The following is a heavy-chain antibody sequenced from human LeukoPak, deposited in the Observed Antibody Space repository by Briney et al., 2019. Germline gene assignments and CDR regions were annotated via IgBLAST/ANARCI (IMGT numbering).Heavy chain of an antibody. D-gene: IGHD1-26*01. CDR3: ASYRVSHGMDV. CDR2: IKGDGSEK. Sequence: GGSLRLSCAASGFTFSTYWMAWVRQAPGKGLEWVANIKGDGSEKYHGDSVTGRFTISRDNAKNSLYLQMNSLRAEDTAIYYCASYRVSHGMDVWGQGTTVTVSS. V-gene: IGHV3-7*01. J-gene: IGHJ6*02. CDR1: GFTFSTYW.